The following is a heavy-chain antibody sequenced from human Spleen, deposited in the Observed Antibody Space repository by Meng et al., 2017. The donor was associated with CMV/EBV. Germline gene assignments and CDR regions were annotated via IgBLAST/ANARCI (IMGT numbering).Heavy chain of an antibody. Sequence: GGSLRLSCAASGFTFSNYGMHWVRQPPGKGLEWVTFIRYDGSKEYYADSVKGRFTISRDNFKNTLYLQMNSLRAEDTAVYYCAKYGLSRYCSSTSCYTWDYGMDVWGQGTTVTVSS. D-gene: IGHD2-2*02. V-gene: IGHV3-30*02. J-gene: IGHJ6*02. CDR2: IRYDGSKE. CDR3: AKYGLSRYCSSTSCYTWDYGMDV. CDR1: GFTFSNYG.